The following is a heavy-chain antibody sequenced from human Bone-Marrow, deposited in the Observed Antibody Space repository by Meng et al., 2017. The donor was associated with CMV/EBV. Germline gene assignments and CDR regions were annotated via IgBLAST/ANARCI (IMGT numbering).Heavy chain of an antibody. Sequence: GGSLRLSCQGSGYSFTTYWLGWVRQMPGKGLEWMGIIYPGGSGDSDIRYSPSFQGQVTISADRSISTAYLQWSSLKASDTAMYYCARPKPGPRGAFDIWGQGTMVTVSS. CDR2: IYPGGSGDSDI. J-gene: IGHJ3*02. V-gene: IGHV5-51*01. CDR3: ARPKPGPRGAFDI. CDR1: GYSFTTYW.